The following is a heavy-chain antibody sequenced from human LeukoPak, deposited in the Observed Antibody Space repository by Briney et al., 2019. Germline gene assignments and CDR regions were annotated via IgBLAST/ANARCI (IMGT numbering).Heavy chain of an antibody. D-gene: IGHD1-1*01. CDR2: IAYDGSIT. CDR3: ARETGTTGEAFDY. V-gene: IGHV3-30-3*01. Sequence: GGSLRLSCAASGFTLSSYPMHWVRQAPGKGLEWLAVIAYDGSITLYTDSVKGRFTISRDSPKNTLYLQMNSLRTEDSAVYYCARETGTTGEAFDYWGQGTQVTVSS. J-gene: IGHJ4*02. CDR1: GFTLSSYP.